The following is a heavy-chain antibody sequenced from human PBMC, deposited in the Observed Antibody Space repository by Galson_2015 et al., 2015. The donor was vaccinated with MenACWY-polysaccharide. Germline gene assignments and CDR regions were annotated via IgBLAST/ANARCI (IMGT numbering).Heavy chain of an antibody. J-gene: IGHJ4*02. Sequence: SEPLSLTCTVSGGSISSYYWSWIRQPPGKGLEWIGYIFYTGSTNYNPSLKSRVTISVDTSKNHFSLKLSSVTAADTAVYYCARGVSYKTLMGYWGQGTLVTVSS. D-gene: IGHD3-16*01. V-gene: IGHV4-59*01. CDR3: ARGVSYKTLMGY. CDR1: GGSISSYY. CDR2: IFYTGST.